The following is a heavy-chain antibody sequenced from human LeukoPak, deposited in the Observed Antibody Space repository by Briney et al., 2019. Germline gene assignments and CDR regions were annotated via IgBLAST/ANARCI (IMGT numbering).Heavy chain of an antibody. V-gene: IGHV4-30-4*01. J-gene: IGHJ4*02. CDR2: IYYSVST. CDR3: ARTYNGFDPFDY. CDR1: GGSISSGDYY. D-gene: IGHD5-12*01. Sequence: TSETLSLTCTVSGGSISSGDYYWSWIRQPPGKGLEWIGYIYYSVSTYYNPSLKSRVNISVDTSKNQFSLKLSSVTAADTAVYYCARTYNGFDPFDYWGQGTLVTVSS.